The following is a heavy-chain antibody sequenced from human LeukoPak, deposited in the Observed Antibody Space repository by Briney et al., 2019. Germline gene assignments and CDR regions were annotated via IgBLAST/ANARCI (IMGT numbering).Heavy chain of an antibody. J-gene: IGHJ4*02. V-gene: IGHV4-59*06. Sequence: SETLSLTCTVSGGSISSYYWSWIRQHPGKGLEWIGYIYYSGSTYYNPSLKNRVTISVDTSKNQFSLKLSSVTAADTAVYYCARSSSGYYLEYWGQGTLVTVSS. CDR3: ARSSSGYYLEY. CDR1: GGSISSYY. CDR2: IYYSGST. D-gene: IGHD3-22*01.